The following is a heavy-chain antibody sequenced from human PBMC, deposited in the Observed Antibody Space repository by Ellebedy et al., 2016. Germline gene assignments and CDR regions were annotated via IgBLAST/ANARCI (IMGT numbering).Heavy chain of an antibody. CDR3: ARDMIIVPAAKTTFDY. Sequence: GESLKISCAASGFTFSSYSMNWVRQAPGKGLEWVSSISGRNNFIYYADSVKGRFTISRDNAKNSLYLQMNSRRAEDTDVYYCARDMIIVPAAKTTFDYWGQGTLVTVSS. J-gene: IGHJ4*02. CDR1: GFTFSSYS. V-gene: IGHV3-21*01. D-gene: IGHD2-2*01. CDR2: ISGRNNFI.